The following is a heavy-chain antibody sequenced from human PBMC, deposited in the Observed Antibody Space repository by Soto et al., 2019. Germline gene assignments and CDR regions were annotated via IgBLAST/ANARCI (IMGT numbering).Heavy chain of an antibody. V-gene: IGHV1-69*12. D-gene: IGHD3-22*01. J-gene: IGHJ4*02. Sequence: QVQLVQSGAEVKKPGSSVKVSCKASGGTFSSYAISWVRQAPGQGLEWMGGIIPIFGTANYAQKFQGRVTSTADESTSTAYMELSSMRSEDTAGYYCALSIGEERYYDSSGYPGGYWGQGTLVTVSS. CDR2: IIPIFGTA. CDR3: ALSIGEERYYDSSGYPGGY. CDR1: GGTFSSYA.